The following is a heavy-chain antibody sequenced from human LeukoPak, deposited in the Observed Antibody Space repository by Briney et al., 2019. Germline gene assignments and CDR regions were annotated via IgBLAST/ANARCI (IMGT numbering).Heavy chain of an antibody. CDR3: ARDSGSYGFFDY. J-gene: IGHJ4*02. D-gene: IGHD5-18*01. V-gene: IGHV3-48*03. CDR2: ISSSGSTI. Sequence: GGSLRLSCAASGFTISSYEMNWVCQAPGKGLEWVSYISSSGSTIYYADSVKGRFTISRDNAKNSLYLQMNSLRAEDTAVYYCARDSGSYGFFDYWGQGTLVTVSS. CDR1: GFTISSYE.